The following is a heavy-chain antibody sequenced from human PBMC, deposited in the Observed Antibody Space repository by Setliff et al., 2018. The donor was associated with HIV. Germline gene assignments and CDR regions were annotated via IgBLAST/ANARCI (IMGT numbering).Heavy chain of an antibody. J-gene: IGHJ5*02. CDR3: ARQGDWFDP. CDR2: IYHSGNT. V-gene: IGHV4-38-2*02. Sequence: SETLSLTCTVSGYSISSGFYWGWIRQPPGKGLEWIGSIYHSGNTYYIPSLQSRVTISVDTSKNQFSLKLNSVTAADTAVYYCARQGDWFDPWGLGTLVTVSS. CDR1: GYSISSGFY.